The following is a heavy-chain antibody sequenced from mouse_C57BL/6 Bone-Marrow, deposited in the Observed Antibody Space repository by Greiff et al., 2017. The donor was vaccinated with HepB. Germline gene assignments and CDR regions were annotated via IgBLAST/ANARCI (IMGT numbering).Heavy chain of an antibody. V-gene: IGHV1-64*01. CDR3: ARQGSYYYGSSYVWYFDV. CDR2: IHPNSGST. Sequence: VQLQQPGAELVKPGASVKLSCKASGYTFTSYWMHWVKQRPGQGLEWIGMIHPNSGSTNYNEKFKSKATLTVDKSSSTAYMQLSSLTSEDSAVYYCARQGSYYYGSSYVWYFDVWGTGTTVTVSS. J-gene: IGHJ1*03. D-gene: IGHD1-1*01. CDR1: GYTFTSYW.